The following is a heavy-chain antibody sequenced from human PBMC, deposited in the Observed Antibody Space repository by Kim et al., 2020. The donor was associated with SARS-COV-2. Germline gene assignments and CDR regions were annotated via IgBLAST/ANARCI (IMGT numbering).Heavy chain of an antibody. CDR1: GFTFSSYA. Sequence: GGSLRLSCAASGFTFSSYAMHWVRQAPGKGLEWVAVISYDGSNKYYADSVKGRFTISRDNSKNPLYLQMNSLRAEDTAVYYCARDRNYYDSSGYYYPRYYYYYGMVVWGQGTTVTVSS. CDR2: ISYDGSNK. V-gene: IGHV3-30-3*01. J-gene: IGHJ6*02. CDR3: ARDRNYYDSSGYYYPRYYYYYGMVV. D-gene: IGHD3-22*01.